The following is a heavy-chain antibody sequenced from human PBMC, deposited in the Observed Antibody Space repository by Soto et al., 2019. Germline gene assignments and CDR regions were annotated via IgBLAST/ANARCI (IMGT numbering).Heavy chain of an antibody. CDR3: AKVTNYYDRSAYKGPAFDI. V-gene: IGHV3-9*01. CDR2: ISWNSGSI. Sequence: DVQLVESGGGLVQPGRSLRLSCAASGFTLDDYAMHWVRQAPGKGLEWVSGISWNSGSIGYADSVKGRFTTSRDNAKNSLYLQMNSLRAEDTTLYYCAKVTNYYDRSAYKGPAFDIWGRGTMVTVSS. D-gene: IGHD3-22*01. CDR1: GFTLDDYA. J-gene: IGHJ3*02.